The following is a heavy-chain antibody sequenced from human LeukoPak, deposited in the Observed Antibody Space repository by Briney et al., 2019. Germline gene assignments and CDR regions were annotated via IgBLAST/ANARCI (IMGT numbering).Heavy chain of an antibody. J-gene: IGHJ6*02. D-gene: IGHD5-18*01. V-gene: IGHV3-73*01. CDR3: TRRRDTAKDYYYYGMDL. CDR1: GFTFSVSA. Sequence: GGSLRLSCAASGFTFSVSAMHWVRQASGKGLEWVGHIRSKANPYATAYAASVKGRFTISRDDSKNTAYLQMNSLKTEDTAVYYCTRRRDTAKDYYYYGMDLWGQGTTVTVSS. CDR2: IRSKANPYAT.